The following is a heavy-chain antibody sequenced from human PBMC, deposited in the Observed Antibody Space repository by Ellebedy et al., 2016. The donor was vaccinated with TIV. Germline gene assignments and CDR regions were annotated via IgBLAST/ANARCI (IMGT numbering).Heavy chain of an antibody. CDR2: IYYNENT. CDR1: GGSISTYY. Sequence: MPSETLSLTCTVSGGSISTYYWSWIRQSPGKGLEWIGYIYYNENTNYNPSLKGRVTITVDKSKNQFSLTLSAVTAADTAVYFCARDKEHTHGRSFGSWGQGMLVTVSS. CDR3: ARDKEHTHGRSFGS. D-gene: IGHD1-26*01. J-gene: IGHJ4*02. V-gene: IGHV4-59*01.